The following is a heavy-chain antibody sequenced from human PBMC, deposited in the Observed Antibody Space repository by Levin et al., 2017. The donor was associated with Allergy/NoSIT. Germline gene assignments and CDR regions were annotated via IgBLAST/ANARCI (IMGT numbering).Heavy chain of an antibody. J-gene: IGHJ6*03. V-gene: IGHV3-33*01. Sequence: QPGGSLRLSCVASGFTFSSFGMHWVRQAPGKGLEWLALIWNDGGNIYYGDSVKGRFTISRDNSKNTVYLQMNSLKDEDTAVYYCTSGDYGDYDYYYYMDVWGKGTTVTVSS. CDR3: TSGDYGDYDYYYYMDV. CDR2: IWNDGGNI. D-gene: IGHD4-17*01. CDR1: GFTFSSFG.